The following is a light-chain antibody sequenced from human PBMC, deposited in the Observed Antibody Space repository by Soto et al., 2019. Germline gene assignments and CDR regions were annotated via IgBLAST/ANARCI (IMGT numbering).Light chain of an antibody. Sequence: EIVMAQSPATLSVSPGDRATLSCRASQSVGNNLAWYQHKPGQAPRVLIYDTSTRAAGVPARFSGSGSGTDFTLTISSLQSEDFAVYYCQQYNTWRSITFGQGTRLEIK. CDR1: QSVGNN. CDR2: DTS. V-gene: IGKV3-15*01. J-gene: IGKJ5*01. CDR3: QQYNTWRSIT.